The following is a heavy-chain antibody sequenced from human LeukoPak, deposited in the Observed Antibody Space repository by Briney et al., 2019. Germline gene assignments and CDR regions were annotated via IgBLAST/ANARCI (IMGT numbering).Heavy chain of an antibody. CDR3: ARNQDMVRGPSHYYYYGMDV. D-gene: IGHD3-10*01. CDR1: GFTFSSYG. Sequence: GGSLRLSCAASGFTFSSYGMHWVRQAPGKGLEWVAVISYDGSNKYYADSVKGRFTISRDNAKNSLYLQMNSLRAEDTAVYYCARNQDMVRGPSHYYYYGMDVWGQGTTVTVSS. V-gene: IGHV3-30*03. CDR2: ISYDGSNK. J-gene: IGHJ6*02.